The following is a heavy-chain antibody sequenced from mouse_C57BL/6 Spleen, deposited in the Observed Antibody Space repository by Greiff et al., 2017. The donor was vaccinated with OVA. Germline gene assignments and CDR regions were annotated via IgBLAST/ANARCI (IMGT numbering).Heavy chain of an antibody. CDR2: IYPGRGST. Sequence: QVQLKQSGAELVRPGASVKLSCKASGYTFTDYYINWVKQRPGQGLEWIARIYPGRGSTYYNEKFTGKATLTAEKTSSTAYMQLSSLTSEDSAVYFWARQTDFDVWGTGTTVTVSS. CDR3: ARQTDFDV. V-gene: IGHV1-76*01. J-gene: IGHJ1*03. CDR1: GYTFTDYY.